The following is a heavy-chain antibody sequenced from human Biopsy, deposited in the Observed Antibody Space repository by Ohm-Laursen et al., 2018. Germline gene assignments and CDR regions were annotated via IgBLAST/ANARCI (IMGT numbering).Heavy chain of an antibody. V-gene: IGHV4-59*11. CDR2: ISYTGYT. CDR1: GGSFTGHY. Sequence: SETLSLTCPVSGGSFTGHYWSWIRQPPGKGLEWIGHISYTGYTSYKSSLKSRVTISLDTSRKHFSLRLTSLAAADTAVYYCARGSNEYGGLYFPHWGQGTLLTVSS. CDR3: ARGSNEYGGLYFPH. D-gene: IGHD4-23*01. J-gene: IGHJ1*01.